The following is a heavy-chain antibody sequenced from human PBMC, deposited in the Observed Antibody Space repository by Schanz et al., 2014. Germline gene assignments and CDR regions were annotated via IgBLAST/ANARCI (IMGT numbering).Heavy chain of an antibody. V-gene: IGHV1-8*01. D-gene: IGHD2-15*01. J-gene: IGHJ5*02. CDR2: MNPDSGNT. CDR3: ARGRGGTGGSCYSWFDL. CDR1: GYTFTSYD. Sequence: QVQLVQSGAEVKKPGASVRVSCKASGYTFTSYDFNWVRQAPGQGLEWMGWMNPDSGNTGYAQKFQGRVTMTRNTSISTAYMELSSLRSEDTAVYYCARGRGGTGGSCYSWFDLWGQGTLVTVAS.